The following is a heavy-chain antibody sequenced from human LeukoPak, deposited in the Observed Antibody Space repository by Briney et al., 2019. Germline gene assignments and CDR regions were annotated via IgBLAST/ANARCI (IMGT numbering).Heavy chain of an antibody. V-gene: IGHV3-7*01. CDR2: IKQDGSEK. J-gene: IGHJ4*02. D-gene: IGHD5-24*01. Sequence: GGSLRLSCAASGFTFSNDWMSWVRQAPGKALEWVANIKQDGSEKYYVDSVKGRFTISRDNAKNSLYLQMNSLRAEDTAVYYCARRRDGGFDYWGQGTLVTVSS. CDR3: ARRRDGGFDY. CDR1: GFTFSNDW.